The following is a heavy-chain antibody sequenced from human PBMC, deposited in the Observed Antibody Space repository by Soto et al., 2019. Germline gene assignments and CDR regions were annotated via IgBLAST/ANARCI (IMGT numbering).Heavy chain of an antibody. Sequence: SGTLSLTFTVSGGSISSSSYYWGWIRQPPGKGLEWIGSIYYSGSTYYNPSLKSRVTISVDTSKNHFSLKLSSVTAADTAVYYCATQEVGGSYVYTFDPWGQGTLVTVSS. CDR2: IYYSGST. CDR3: ATQEVGGSYVYTFDP. CDR1: GGSISSSSYY. J-gene: IGHJ5*02. V-gene: IGHV4-39*02. D-gene: IGHD1-26*01.